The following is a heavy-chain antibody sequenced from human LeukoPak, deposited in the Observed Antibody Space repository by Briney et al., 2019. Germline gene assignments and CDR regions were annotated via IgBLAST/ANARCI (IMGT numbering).Heavy chain of an antibody. CDR3: TTPFYYGSGSYYRYDY. J-gene: IGHJ4*02. Sequence: PGGSLRLSCAVSGSTFSNAWMSWVRQAPGKGLEWVGRIKSKTDGGTTDYAAPVKGRFTISRDDSKNTLYLQMNSLKTEDTAVYYCTTPFYYGSGSYYRYDYWGQGTLVTVSS. CDR1: GSTFSNAW. D-gene: IGHD3-10*01. V-gene: IGHV3-15*01. CDR2: IKSKTDGGTT.